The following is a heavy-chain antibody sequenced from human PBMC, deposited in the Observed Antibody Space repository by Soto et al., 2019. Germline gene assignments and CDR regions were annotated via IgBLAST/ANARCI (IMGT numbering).Heavy chain of an antibody. CDR1: AYSFTSYW. CDR2: IYPGDSDT. Sequence: LVESLKISCKGSAYSFTSYWIGWVRQMPGKGLEWMGIIYPGDSDTRYSPSFQGQVTISADKSISTAYLQWSSLKASDTAMYYCAGGGVRGVITRTRDYYGMDVWGQGTTVTVSS. CDR3: AGGGVRGVITRTRDYYGMDV. V-gene: IGHV5-51*01. J-gene: IGHJ6*02. D-gene: IGHD3-10*01.